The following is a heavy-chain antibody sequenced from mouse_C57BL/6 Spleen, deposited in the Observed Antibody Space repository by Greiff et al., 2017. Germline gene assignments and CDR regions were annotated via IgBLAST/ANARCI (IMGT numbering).Heavy chain of an antibody. Sequence: VQLQQPGAELVKPGASVKMSCKASGYTFTSYWITWVKQRPGQGLEWIGDIYPGSGSTNYNEKFKSKATLTVDTSSSTAYMQLSSLTSEDSAVYYCAREVARTGTWDYYFDYWGQGTTLTVSS. CDR1: GYTFTSYW. CDR3: AREVARTGTWDYYFDY. J-gene: IGHJ2*01. D-gene: IGHD4-1*01. V-gene: IGHV1-55*01. CDR2: IYPGSGST.